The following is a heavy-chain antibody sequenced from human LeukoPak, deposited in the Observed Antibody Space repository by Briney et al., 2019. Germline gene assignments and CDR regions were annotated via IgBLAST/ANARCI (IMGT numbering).Heavy chain of an antibody. CDR1: GYTFTSYG. CDR2: ISAYNGNT. D-gene: IGHD3-10*01. CDR3: ARAITMVRGGLDY. J-gene: IGHJ4*02. V-gene: IGHV1-18*01. Sequence: ASVKVSCKASGYTFTSYGISWVRQAPGQGLEWMGWISAYNGNTNYAQKFQGRVTITADESTSTAYMELSSLRSEDTAVYYCARAITMVRGGLDYWGQGTLVTVSS.